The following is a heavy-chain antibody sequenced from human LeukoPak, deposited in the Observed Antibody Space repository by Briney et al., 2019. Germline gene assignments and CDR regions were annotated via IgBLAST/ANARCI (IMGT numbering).Heavy chain of an antibody. Sequence: ASVXVSRKASGYTFTGYYMHWVRQAPGQGLEWMGWINPNSGGTNYAQKFQGRVTITRDTSISTAYMELSRLRSDDTAVYYCARNRAVSRNWFDPWGRGTLVTVSS. CDR1: GYTFTGYY. CDR2: INPNSGGT. V-gene: IGHV1-2*02. CDR3: ARNRAVSRNWFDP. D-gene: IGHD1-14*01. J-gene: IGHJ5*02.